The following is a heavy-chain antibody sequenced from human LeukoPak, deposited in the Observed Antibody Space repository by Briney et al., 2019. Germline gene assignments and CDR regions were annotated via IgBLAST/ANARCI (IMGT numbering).Heavy chain of an antibody. D-gene: IGHD6-19*01. V-gene: IGHV3-7*03. CDR1: GFTFNSYW. Sequence: GGSLRLSCAASGFTFNSYWMTWVRQAPGKGLEWVADIKQDGSDKYYAGSVKGRFTISRDNAKNSLYLQMNSLRAENTAVYFCARYNSAWKTDDYWGQGTLVTVSS. J-gene: IGHJ4*02. CDR2: IKQDGSDK. CDR3: ARYNSAWKTDDY.